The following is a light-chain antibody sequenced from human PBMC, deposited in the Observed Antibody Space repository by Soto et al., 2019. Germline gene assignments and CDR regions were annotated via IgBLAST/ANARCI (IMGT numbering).Light chain of an antibody. CDR3: SSYTSSSTAV. J-gene: IGLJ1*01. CDR1: SSDVGDYNY. Sequence: QSVLTQPASVSGSPGRSITFSCTGTSSDVGDYNYVFWYQQHPGKAPKLVISEVRNRPSGVSDRFSGSKSGNTASLTISGLQAEDEADYYCSSYTSSSTAVFGTGTKVTVL. CDR2: EVR. V-gene: IGLV2-14*01.